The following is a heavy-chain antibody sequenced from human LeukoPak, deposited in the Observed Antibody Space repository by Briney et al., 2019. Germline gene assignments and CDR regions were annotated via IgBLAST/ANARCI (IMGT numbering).Heavy chain of an antibody. CDR3: ARDHGGHNSLHS. CDR2: ISSSSAYI. Sequence: PGGSLRLSCAASQFTVSSYTMDWVRQAPGKGLEWVSSISSSSAYIYCADPVKGRFTISRDNAKNALYLHMSSLRVEDSAVYYCARDHGGHNSLHSWGRGTLVTVSS. D-gene: IGHD1-1*01. J-gene: IGHJ1*01. V-gene: IGHV3-21*01. CDR1: QFTVSSYT.